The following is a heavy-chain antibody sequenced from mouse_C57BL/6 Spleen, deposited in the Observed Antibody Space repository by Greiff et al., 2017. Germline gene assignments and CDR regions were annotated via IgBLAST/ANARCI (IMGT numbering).Heavy chain of an antibody. D-gene: IGHD1-1*01. V-gene: IGHV1-82*01. CDR2: IYPGDGAT. J-gene: IGHJ4*01. CDR3: ARRGYGSRPLYAMDY. CDR1: GYAFSSSW. Sequence: QVQLKQSGPELVKPGASVKISCKASGYAFSSSWMNWVKQRPGKGLEWIGRIYPGDGATNYNGKFKGKATLTADKSSRPAYMQLSSLTSEDSAVYFCARRGYGSRPLYAMDYWGQGTSVTVSS.